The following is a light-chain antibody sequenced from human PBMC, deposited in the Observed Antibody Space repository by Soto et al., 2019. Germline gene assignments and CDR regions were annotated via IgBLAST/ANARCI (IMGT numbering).Light chain of an antibody. Sequence: QSALTQPASVSGSPGQSITISCTGSSSDVGAYDYVSWYQQHPGKAPKLMIYDVNNRPSGVSNRFSGSKSGNTASLTISGLQAEDEADYYCSSSTSISTRRFVFGTGTKLTVL. CDR3: SSSTSISTRRFV. V-gene: IGLV2-14*01. CDR1: SSDVGAYDY. J-gene: IGLJ1*01. CDR2: DVN.